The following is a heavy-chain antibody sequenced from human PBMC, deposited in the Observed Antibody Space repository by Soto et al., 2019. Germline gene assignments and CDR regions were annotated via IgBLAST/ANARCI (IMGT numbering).Heavy chain of an antibody. V-gene: IGHV4-59*01. CDR3: ARGDPLLWFGEKVYYGMDV. D-gene: IGHD3-10*01. Sequence: QVQLQESGPGLVKPSETLSLTCTVSGGSISSYYWSWIQQPPGKGLEWIGYIYYSGSTNYNPSLQSRVTISVDTSKNQFSLKLSSVTAADTAVYYCARGDPLLWFGEKVYYGMDVWGQGTTVTVSS. J-gene: IGHJ6*02. CDR2: IYYSGST. CDR1: GGSISSYY.